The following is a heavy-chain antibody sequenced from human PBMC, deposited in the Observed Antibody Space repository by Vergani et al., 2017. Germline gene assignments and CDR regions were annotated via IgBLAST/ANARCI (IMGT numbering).Heavy chain of an antibody. V-gene: IGHV5-51*01. D-gene: IGHD2-21*01. CDR3: TRHGPCGDGACLHFDH. CDR1: ESSLISNE. J-gene: IGHJ4*02. CDR2: INPIDSKI. Sequence: EVMLVQSGAEVKKPGESLKISCKYSESSLISNEIAWVRQMSGKGLQWMGNINPIDSKIAYSPAFQGQAIMSLDKSITTAYLPWRSLKASDTAIYYCTRHGPCGDGACLHFDHWCQGTQVTVSS.